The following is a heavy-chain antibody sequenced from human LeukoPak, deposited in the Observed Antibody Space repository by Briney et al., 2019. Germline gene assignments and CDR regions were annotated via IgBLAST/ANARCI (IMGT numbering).Heavy chain of an antibody. Sequence: ASVKVSCKASGGTFSSYAISWVRQAPGQGLEWMGGIIPIFGTANYAQKFQGRVTITTDESTSTAYMELSSLRSEDTAVYYCARVQYFDWVLHTGSGWFVPWGQGALVTVSS. D-gene: IGHD3-9*01. CDR2: IIPIFGTA. CDR1: GGTFSSYA. CDR3: ARVQYFDWVLHTGSGWFVP. V-gene: IGHV1-69*05. J-gene: IGHJ5*02.